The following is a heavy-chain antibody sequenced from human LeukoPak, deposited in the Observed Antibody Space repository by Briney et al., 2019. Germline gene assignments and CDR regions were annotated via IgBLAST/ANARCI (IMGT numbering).Heavy chain of an antibody. D-gene: IGHD1-26*01. Sequence: SETLSLTCTVSGGSITSGSYYWSWIRQPAGKGLEWIGRIYTSGSTNYNPSLKSRVTISVDTSKNQFSLKLSSVTAADTAVYYCARDGGWGVGASDYWGQGTLVTVSS. CDR2: IYTSGST. J-gene: IGHJ4*02. V-gene: IGHV4-61*02. CDR3: ARDGGWGVGASDY. CDR1: GGSITSGSYY.